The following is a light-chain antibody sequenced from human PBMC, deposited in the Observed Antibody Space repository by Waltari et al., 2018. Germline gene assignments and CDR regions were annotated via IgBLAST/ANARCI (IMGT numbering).Light chain of an antibody. J-gene: IGKJ3*01. V-gene: IGKV3-20*01. CDR3: QQYGTSPFT. CDR1: QSVSSSY. CDR2: GAT. Sequence: EIVLTQSPGTLYLSPGERATLSCRASQSVSSSYLAWYQQNRGQAPRLLIYGATRRATGIPDRFSGSGSGTDFTLTISRLEPEDFAVYYCQQYGTSPFTFGPGTKVDIK.